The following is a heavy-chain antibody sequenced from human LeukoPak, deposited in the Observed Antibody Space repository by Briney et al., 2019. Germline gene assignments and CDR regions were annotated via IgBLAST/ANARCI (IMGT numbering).Heavy chain of an antibody. J-gene: IGHJ4*02. Sequence: GGSLRLSCAASGFTVSSSYMSWVRQAPGKGLEWVSIIHSDGSTYYADSVKGRFTIPRDTSKNTLYLQMNSLRGEDTAMYYCARDLDYYDSSGSHRRRNYFDYWGQGTLVTVSS. CDR2: IHSDGST. D-gene: IGHD3-22*01. V-gene: IGHV3-53*01. CDR3: ARDLDYYDSSGSHRRRNYFDY. CDR1: GFTVSSSY.